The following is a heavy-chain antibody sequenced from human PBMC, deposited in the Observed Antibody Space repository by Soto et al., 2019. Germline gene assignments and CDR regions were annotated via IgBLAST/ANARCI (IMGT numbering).Heavy chain of an antibody. D-gene: IGHD2-2*01. Sequence: GGSLRLSCAASGFTFSSYSMNWVRQAPGKGLEWVSSISSSSSYIYYADSVKGRFTISRDNAKNSLYLQMNSLRAEDTAVYYCARAPPIFVVVPAAPDYWGQGTLVTVSS. V-gene: IGHV3-21*01. CDR2: ISSSSSYI. CDR3: ARAPPIFVVVPAAPDY. CDR1: GFTFSSYS. J-gene: IGHJ4*02.